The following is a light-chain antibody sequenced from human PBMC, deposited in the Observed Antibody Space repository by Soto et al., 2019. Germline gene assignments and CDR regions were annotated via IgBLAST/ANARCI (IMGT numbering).Light chain of an antibody. CDR3: CSYAGSYIVYV. Sequence: QSALTQPRSVSGSPGQSVTISCTGTSSDVGGYNYVSWYQQHPGKAPKLMIYDVSKRPSGVPDRFSGSKSGNTASLTISGLQAEDEADYYCCSYAGSYIVYVFGTGTKLTVL. CDR2: DVS. CDR1: SSDVGGYNY. V-gene: IGLV2-11*01. J-gene: IGLJ1*01.